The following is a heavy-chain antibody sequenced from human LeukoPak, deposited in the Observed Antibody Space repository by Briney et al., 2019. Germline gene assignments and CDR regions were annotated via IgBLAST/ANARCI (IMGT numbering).Heavy chain of an antibody. Sequence: SETLSLTCTVSGGSISSYYWSWIRQPPRKGLEWIGYIYYSGSTNYNPSLKSRVTISVDTSKNQFSLKLSSVTAADTAVYYCARGQLRAVFCGSYYPFDYWGQGTLVTVSS. V-gene: IGHV4-59*01. CDR3: ARGQLRAVFCGSYYPFDY. CDR1: GGSISSYY. CDR2: IYYSGST. D-gene: IGHD1-26*01. J-gene: IGHJ4*02.